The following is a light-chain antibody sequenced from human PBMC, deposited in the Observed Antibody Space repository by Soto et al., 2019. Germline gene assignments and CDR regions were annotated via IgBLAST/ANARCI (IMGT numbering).Light chain of an antibody. J-gene: IGLJ2*01. CDR1: LSDVGGQNF. CDR3: SSYAGTNVI. V-gene: IGLV2-8*01. Sequence: QSVLTQPPSASGSPGQSVTFSCTGTLSDVGGQNFVSWYQQDPGKAPKLMIYDVNKRPSGVPDRFSGSKSGNTAYLTVSGLQAEDEANYYCSSYAGTNVIFGGGTQLTVL. CDR2: DVN.